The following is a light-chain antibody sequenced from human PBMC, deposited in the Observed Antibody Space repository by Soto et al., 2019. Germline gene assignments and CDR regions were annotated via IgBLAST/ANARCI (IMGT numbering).Light chain of an antibody. CDR3: SSHAGNNNWGV. J-gene: IGLJ3*02. CDR1: SSDVGANNY. Sequence: QSALTQPASVSGSLGQSITISCIGTSSDVGANNYVSWYQHHPGKAPKFIIYEVSNRPSGVSNRFSGSKSGNTASLTVSGLQGEDEAAYYCSSHAGNNNWGVFGGGTKLTVL. V-gene: IGLV2-14*01. CDR2: EVS.